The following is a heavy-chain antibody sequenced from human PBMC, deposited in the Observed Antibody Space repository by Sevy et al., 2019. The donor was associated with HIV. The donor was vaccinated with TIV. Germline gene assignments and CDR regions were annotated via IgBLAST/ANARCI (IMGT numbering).Heavy chain of an antibody. CDR3: ARGGGLSPHHWLDP. Sequence: ASVKVSCKASGGTFSSYGITWVRQAPGQGLEWMGEIILIFGSANYRQTFQGRVTMTADQSPSTAYMELSSLRSDDTAVYYCARGGGLSPHHWLDPWGQGTLVTVSS. CDR2: IILIFGSA. D-gene: IGHD3-16*01. CDR1: GGTFSSYG. J-gene: IGHJ5*02. V-gene: IGHV1-69*13.